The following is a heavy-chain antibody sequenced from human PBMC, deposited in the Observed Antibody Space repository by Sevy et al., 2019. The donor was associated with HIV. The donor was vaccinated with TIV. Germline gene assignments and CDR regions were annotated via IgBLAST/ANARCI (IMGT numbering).Heavy chain of an antibody. J-gene: IGHJ6*02. CDR2: ISWNSGSI. Sequence: GGSLRLSCAASGFTFDDYAMHWVRQAPGKGLEWVSGISWNSGSIGYADSVKGRFTISRDNAKNSLYLQMNSLRAEDTALYYCAKDMGEGRDYYYGMDVWSQGTTVTVSS. CDR3: AKDMGEGRDYYYGMDV. V-gene: IGHV3-9*01. D-gene: IGHD3-16*01. CDR1: GFTFDDYA.